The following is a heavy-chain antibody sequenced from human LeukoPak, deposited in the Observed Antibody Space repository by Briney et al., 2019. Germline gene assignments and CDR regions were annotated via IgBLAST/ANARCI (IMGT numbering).Heavy chain of an antibody. CDR1: GFTFDDYA. CDR3: AKAHGYRAYDAIDI. D-gene: IGHD5-24*01. CDR2: ISWNSGNI. Sequence: PGRSLRLSCAASGFTFDDYAMHWVRQAPGKGLEWVSGISWNSGNIGYADSVKGRFTISRDNAWNSLYLQMNSPRAEDTALYYCAKAHGYRAYDAIDIWDQGTMVTVSS. V-gene: IGHV3-9*01. J-gene: IGHJ3*02.